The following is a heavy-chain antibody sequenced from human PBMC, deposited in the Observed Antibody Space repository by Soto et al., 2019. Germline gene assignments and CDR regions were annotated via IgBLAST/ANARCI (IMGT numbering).Heavy chain of an antibody. CDR3: ARDLNGAAGGGY. Sequence: QVQLAQSGAEVRKTGASGKVSCKSSGYTFINHGIFWVRQAPGQGLEWMAWIYPYNGNTNYAQKFLGRVTLTTDTSTSTAYMDLRSLTSDDTAIYYCARDLNGAAGGGYWRQGTLVTVSS. D-gene: IGHD6-13*01. CDR1: GYTFINHG. V-gene: IGHV1-18*01. CDR2: IYPYNGNT. J-gene: IGHJ4*02.